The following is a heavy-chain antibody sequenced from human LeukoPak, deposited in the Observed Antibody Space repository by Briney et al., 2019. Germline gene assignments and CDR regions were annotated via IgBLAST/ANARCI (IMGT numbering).Heavy chain of an antibody. J-gene: IGHJ5*02. CDR2: IYYSGST. Sequence: SETLSLTCTVSGGSISSSSYYWGWIRQPPGKGPEWIGYIYYSGSTYYNPSLKSRVTTSVDTSKNQFSLKLSSVTAADTAVYYCARENYDFETFDPWGQGTLVTVSS. V-gene: IGHV4-30-4*08. CDR3: ARENYDFETFDP. D-gene: IGHD3-3*01. CDR1: GGSISSSSYY.